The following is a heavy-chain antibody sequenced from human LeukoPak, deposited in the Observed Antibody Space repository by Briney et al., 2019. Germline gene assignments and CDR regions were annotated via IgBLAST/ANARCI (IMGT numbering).Heavy chain of an antibody. J-gene: IGHJ4*02. CDR3: ARDLGIAAAGTLDY. D-gene: IGHD6-13*01. Sequence: GGSLRLSCAASGFTFSSYAMSWVRQAPGKGLEWVSAISGSGGSTYYADSVKGRFTISRDNSKNTLYLQMNSLRAEDTAVYYCARDLGIAAAGTLDYWGQGTLVTVSS. CDR2: ISGSGGST. V-gene: IGHV3-23*01. CDR1: GFTFSSYA.